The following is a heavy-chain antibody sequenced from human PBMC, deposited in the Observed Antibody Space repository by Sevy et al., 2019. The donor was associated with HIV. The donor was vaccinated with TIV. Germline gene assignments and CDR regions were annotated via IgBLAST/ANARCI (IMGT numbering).Heavy chain of an antibody. CDR3: AGYGGLEPIDY. Sequence: GGSLRLSCAASGFTFSDYYMSWIRQAPGKGLEWVSYISSSGGTIYYEDSLKGRFTISRDNAKNSLYVQMNSLRAEDTAVYYCAGYGGLEPIDYWGQGTLVTVSS. J-gene: IGHJ4*02. D-gene: IGHD1-1*01. CDR2: ISSSGGTI. V-gene: IGHV3-11*01. CDR1: GFTFSDYY.